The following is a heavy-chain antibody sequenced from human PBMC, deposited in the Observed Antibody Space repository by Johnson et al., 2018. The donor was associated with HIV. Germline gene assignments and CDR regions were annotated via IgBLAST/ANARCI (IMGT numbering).Heavy chain of an antibody. CDR2: ISTGGSP. CDR1: GFTFSSYG. J-gene: IGHJ3*02. Sequence: QVQLVESGGGVVQPGGSLGVSCVASGFTFSSYGMHWVRQAPGKGLEWVSLISTGGSPYYADSVKDRFTISRDKSKNTLFLQMNGLRVEDTAVYYCVSSGCQRCAFDIWGQGTMVTVSS. D-gene: IGHD6-19*01. CDR3: VSSGCQRCAFDI. V-gene: IGHV3-NL1*01.